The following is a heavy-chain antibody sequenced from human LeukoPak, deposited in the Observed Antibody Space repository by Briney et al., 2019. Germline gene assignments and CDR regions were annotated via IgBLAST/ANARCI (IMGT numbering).Heavy chain of an antibody. V-gene: IGHV1-69*13. CDR3: ASDSGSYSYDYYYYYGMDV. J-gene: IGHJ6*04. Sequence: GASVKVSCKASGGTFSSYAISWVRQAPGQGLEWMGGIIPIFGTANYAQKFQGRVTITADESTSTAYMELSSLRSEDTAVYYCASDSGSYSYDYYYYYGMDVWGKGTTVTVSS. CDR2: IIPIFGTA. D-gene: IGHD3-10*01. CDR1: GGTFSSYA.